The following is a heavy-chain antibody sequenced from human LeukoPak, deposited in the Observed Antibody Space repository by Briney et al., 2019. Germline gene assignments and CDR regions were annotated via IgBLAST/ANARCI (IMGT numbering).Heavy chain of an antibody. CDR1: GFTFSNYA. CDR2: ISSGGTTI. J-gene: IGHJ4*02. V-gene: IGHV3-48*03. Sequence: PGGSLRLSCAASGFTFSNYALNWVRQAPGKGLEWVSYISSGGTTIYYADSVKGRFTFSRDNAKNSLYLQMNSLRAEDTAVYYCARSGSSWYYFDYWVQGTLVTVCS. CDR3: ARSGSSWYYFDY. D-gene: IGHD6-13*01.